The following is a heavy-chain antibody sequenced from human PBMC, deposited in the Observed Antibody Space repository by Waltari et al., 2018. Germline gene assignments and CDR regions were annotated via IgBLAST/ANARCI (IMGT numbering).Heavy chain of an antibody. Sequence: QLQLQESGPGLVTPSETLSLTCTVSGGSISSSSYYWGWIRQPPGKGLEWIGSIYYSGSTYYNPSLKSRVTISVDTSKNQFSLKLSSVTAADTAVYYCARVVAATLFDYWGQGTLVTVSS. V-gene: IGHV4-39*07. CDR3: ARVVAATLFDY. J-gene: IGHJ4*02. D-gene: IGHD2-15*01. CDR2: IYYSGST. CDR1: GGSISSSSYY.